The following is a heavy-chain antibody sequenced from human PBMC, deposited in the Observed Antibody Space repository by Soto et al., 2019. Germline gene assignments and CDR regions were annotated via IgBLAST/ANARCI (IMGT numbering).Heavy chain of an antibody. Sequence: PSETLSLTCAVYGGSFSGYYWSWIRQPPGKGLEWIGEINHSGSTNYNPSLKSRVTISVDTSKNQFSLKLSSVTAADTAVYYCARIRRYSGYDSGPPYGMDVWGQGTTVTVSS. D-gene: IGHD5-12*01. CDR1: GGSFSGYY. V-gene: IGHV4-34*01. CDR3: ARIRRYSGYDSGPPYGMDV. CDR2: INHSGST. J-gene: IGHJ6*02.